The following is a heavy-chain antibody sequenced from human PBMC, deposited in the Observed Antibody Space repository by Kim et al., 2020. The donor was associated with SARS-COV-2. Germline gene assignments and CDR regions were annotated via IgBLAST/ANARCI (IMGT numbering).Heavy chain of an antibody. Sequence: GGTYYVDSVKGRFTISRDNSKNTLYLQMNSLRAEDTAVYYCATSQGGSWGQGTLVTVSS. CDR3: ATSQGGS. CDR2: GGT. J-gene: IGHJ5*02. V-gene: IGHV3-23*01. D-gene: IGHD3-16*01.